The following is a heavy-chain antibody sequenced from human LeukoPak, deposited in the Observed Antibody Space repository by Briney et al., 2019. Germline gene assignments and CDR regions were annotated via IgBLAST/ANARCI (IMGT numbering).Heavy chain of an antibody. J-gene: IGHJ4*02. CDR3: ARGDRGVRLPDY. CDR2: INHSGST. V-gene: IGHV4-34*01. Sequence: SETLSLTCAVYGGSFSGYYWSWIRQPPGKGLEWIGEINHSGSTNYNPSLKSRVTISVDTSKNQFSLKLSSVTAADTAVYYCARGDRGVRLPDYWGQGTLVTVSS. D-gene: IGHD6-25*01. CDR1: GGSFSGYY.